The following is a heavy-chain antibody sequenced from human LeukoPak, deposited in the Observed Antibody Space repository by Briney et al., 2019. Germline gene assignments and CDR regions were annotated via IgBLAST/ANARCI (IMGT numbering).Heavy chain of an antibody. CDR3: TRVGYIDEGIDY. CDR2: IKQDGSKK. Sequence: PGGSLRLSCVASGFPFSSYWMTWVRQAPGKGLEWVANIKQDGSKKSYVDSVKGRFTISRDNAKNSLYLQMNSQRAEDTAIYYCTRVGYIDEGIDYWGQGTLVTVPS. CDR1: GFPFSSYW. D-gene: IGHD5-24*01. V-gene: IGHV3-7*04. J-gene: IGHJ4*02.